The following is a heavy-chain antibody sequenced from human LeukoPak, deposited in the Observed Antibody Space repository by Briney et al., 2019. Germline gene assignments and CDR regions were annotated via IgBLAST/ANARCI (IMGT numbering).Heavy chain of an antibody. CDR3: AVAAAGPEKGWFDP. CDR2: INHSGST. D-gene: IGHD6-13*01. J-gene: IGHJ5*02. Sequence: PSETLSLTCAVYGGSFSGYYWSWIRQPPGKGLEWIGEINHSGSTNYNPSLKSRVTISVDTSKNQFSLKLSSVTAADTAVYYCAVAAAGPEKGWFDPWGQGTLVTVSS. CDR1: GGSFSGYY. V-gene: IGHV4-34*01.